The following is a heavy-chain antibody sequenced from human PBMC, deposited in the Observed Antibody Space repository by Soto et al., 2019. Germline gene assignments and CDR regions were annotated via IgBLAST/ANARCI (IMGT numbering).Heavy chain of an antibody. CDR3: ARPRSGSYRLDYYGMDV. CDR2: IYPGDSDA. J-gene: IGHJ6*02. CDR1: GYSFSSYW. D-gene: IGHD3-10*01. Sequence: GESLKISCKGSGYSFSSYWIAWVRQMPGKGLEWMGIIYPGDSDARYSPSFQGQVTMSAVKSVSTAYLQWSSLKASDTAMYYCARPRSGSYRLDYYGMDVWGQGTTVTVSS. V-gene: IGHV5-51*01.